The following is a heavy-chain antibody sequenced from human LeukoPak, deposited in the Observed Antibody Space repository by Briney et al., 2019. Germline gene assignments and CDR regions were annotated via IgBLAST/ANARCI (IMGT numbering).Heavy chain of an antibody. Sequence: GESLKISCEGSGYTFTSYWIAWVRQMPGKGLEWMGIIYPGDSDTRYSPSFQGRVTISADKSISTAYLQWSSLKASDTAMYYCARRRDLYSGSYYPFDYWGQGTLVTVSS. D-gene: IGHD1-26*01. J-gene: IGHJ4*02. V-gene: IGHV5-51*01. CDR2: IYPGDSDT. CDR1: GYTFTSYW. CDR3: ARRRDLYSGSYYPFDY.